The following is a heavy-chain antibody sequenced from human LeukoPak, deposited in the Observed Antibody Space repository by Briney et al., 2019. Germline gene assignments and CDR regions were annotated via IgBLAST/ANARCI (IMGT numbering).Heavy chain of an antibody. V-gene: IGHV4-4*02. CDR1: GGSISSSNW. J-gene: IGHJ4*02. D-gene: IGHD3-16*02. CDR2: IYHNGST. Sequence: SGTLSLTCAVSGGSISSSNWWSWVRQPPGKGLEWIGEIYHNGSTNYNPSLKSRVTISVDTSKNQFSLKLSSVTAADTAVYYCARHRYDYVWGSYRYTIDYWGQGTLVTVSS. CDR3: ARHRYDYVWGSYRYTIDY.